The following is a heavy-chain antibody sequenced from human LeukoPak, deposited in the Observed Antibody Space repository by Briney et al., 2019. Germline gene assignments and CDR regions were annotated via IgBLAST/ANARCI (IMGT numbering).Heavy chain of an antibody. V-gene: IGHV1-8*03. Sequence: ASVKVSCKASGYTFTSYDINWVRQATGQGLEWMRWMNPNSGNTGYAQKFQGRVTITRNTSISTAYMELSSLRSEDTAVYYYARVGSSTSYYYYMDVWGKGTTVTVSS. J-gene: IGHJ6*03. CDR3: ARVGSSTSYYYYMDV. CDR2: MNPNSGNT. CDR1: GYTFTSYD. D-gene: IGHD2-2*01.